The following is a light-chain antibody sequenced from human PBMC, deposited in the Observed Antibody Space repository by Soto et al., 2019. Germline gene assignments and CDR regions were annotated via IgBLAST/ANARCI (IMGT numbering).Light chain of an antibody. CDR2: GAS. CDR3: QHYGSSVPIT. CDR1: QGINNW. Sequence: TQSPSSVSASVGDRVTITCRASQGINNWLAWYQQRPGQAPRLLIYGASSRATGIPDRFSGRGSGTDFALTISRLEPEDFAVYYCQHYGSSVPITFGPGTKVDIK. V-gene: IGKV3-20*01. J-gene: IGKJ3*01.